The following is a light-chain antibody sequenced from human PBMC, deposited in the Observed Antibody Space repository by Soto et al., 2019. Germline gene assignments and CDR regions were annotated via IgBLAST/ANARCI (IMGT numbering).Light chain of an antibody. Sequence: NFMLTHPHSVSESPGKTLSISCTRSSGSIANNYVQWYQQRPGSAPTTVIYENNQRLSGVPDRFSGSTDGSSNSASLTISGLQTEDEADYYCQSYDSDFVVFGGGTQLTVL. J-gene: IGLJ2*01. V-gene: IGLV6-57*04. CDR1: SGSIANNY. CDR2: ENN. CDR3: QSYDSDFVV.